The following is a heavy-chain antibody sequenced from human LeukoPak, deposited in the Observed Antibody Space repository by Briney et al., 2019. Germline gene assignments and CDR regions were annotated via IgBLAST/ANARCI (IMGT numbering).Heavy chain of an antibody. D-gene: IGHD3-10*01. V-gene: IGHV1-3*01. CDR3: ARWGRGLLWFGELQDY. Sequence: GASVKVSCKASGYTFTSYAMHWVRQAPGQRLEWMGWINAGNGNTKYSQKFQGRVTITRDTSASTAYMELSSLRSEDTAVYYCARWGRGLLWFGELQDYWGQGTLVTVSS. J-gene: IGHJ4*02. CDR2: INAGNGNT. CDR1: GYTFTSYA.